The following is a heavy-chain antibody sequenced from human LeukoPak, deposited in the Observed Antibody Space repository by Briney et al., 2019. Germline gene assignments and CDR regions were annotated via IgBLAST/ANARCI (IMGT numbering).Heavy chain of an antibody. Sequence: SETQSLTCAVYGGSFSGHYWSWIRQPPGKGLEWIGEINHSGSTNYNPSLKSRATVSVDTSKNQFSLKLTSVTAADTAVYYCARARGTVTIDYWGQGTLVTVSS. CDR2: INHSGST. D-gene: IGHD4-11*01. J-gene: IGHJ4*02. V-gene: IGHV4-34*01. CDR1: GGSFSGHY. CDR3: ARARGTVTIDY.